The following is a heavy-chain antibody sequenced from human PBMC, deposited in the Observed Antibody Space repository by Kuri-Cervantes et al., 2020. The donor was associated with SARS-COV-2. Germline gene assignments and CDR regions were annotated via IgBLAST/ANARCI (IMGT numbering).Heavy chain of an antibody. CDR1: GFTFSSYA. CDR2: ISYDGSNT. CDR3: ARDRVGVHDY. Sequence: GESLKISCAASGFTFSSYAMHWVRQAPGKGLEWVAIISYDGSNTYYADSVKGRFTISRDNSKNTLYLQMNSLRTEDTAIYYCARDRVGVHDYWGQGTLVTVSS. D-gene: IGHD2-21*01. J-gene: IGHJ4*02. V-gene: IGHV3-30-3*01.